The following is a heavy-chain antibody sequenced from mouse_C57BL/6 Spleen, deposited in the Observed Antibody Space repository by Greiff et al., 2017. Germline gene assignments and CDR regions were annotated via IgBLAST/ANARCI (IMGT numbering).Heavy chain of an antibody. V-gene: IGHV1-76*01. CDR2: IYPGSGNT. CDR3: ARHGYYPPYAMDY. D-gene: IGHD2-3*01. CDR1: GYTFTDYY. Sequence: QVHVKQSGAELVRPGASVKLSCKASGYTFTDYYINWVKQRPGQGLEWIARIYPGSGNTYYNEKFKGKATLTAEKSSSTAYMQLSSLTSEDSAVYFCARHGYYPPYAMDYWGQGTSVTVSS. J-gene: IGHJ4*01.